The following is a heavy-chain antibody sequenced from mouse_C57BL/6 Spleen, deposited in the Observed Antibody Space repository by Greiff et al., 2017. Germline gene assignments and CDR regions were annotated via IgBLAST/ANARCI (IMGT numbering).Heavy chain of an antibody. CDR2: ISSGSSTI. CDR3: ARAYWSYYFDY. CDR1: GFTFSDYG. Sequence: EVKLMESGGGLVKPGGSLKLSCAASGFTFSDYGMHWVRQAPEKGLEWVAYISSGSSTIYYADTVKGRFTISRDNAKNTLFLQMTSLRSEDTAMYYCARAYWSYYFDYWGQGTTLTVSS. V-gene: IGHV5-17*01. J-gene: IGHJ2*01. D-gene: IGHD4-1*01.